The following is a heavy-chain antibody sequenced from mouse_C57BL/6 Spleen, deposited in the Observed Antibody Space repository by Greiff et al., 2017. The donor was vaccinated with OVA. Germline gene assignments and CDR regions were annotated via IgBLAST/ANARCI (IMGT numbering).Heavy chain of an antibody. CDR1: GYTFTDYY. CDR2: LGPGSGST. CDR3: AREKEDY. Sequence: VQLQESGAELVKPGASVKISCKASGYTFTDYYINWVKQRPGQGLEWIGKLGPGSGSTYYNEKFKGKATLTADKSSSTAYMQLSSLTSEDSAVYFCAREKEDYWGQGTTLTVSS. V-gene: IGHV1-77*01. J-gene: IGHJ2*01.